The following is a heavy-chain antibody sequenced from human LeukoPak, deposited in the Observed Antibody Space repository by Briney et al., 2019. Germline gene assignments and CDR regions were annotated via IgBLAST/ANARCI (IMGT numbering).Heavy chain of an antibody. CDR1: GFTFSSYA. J-gene: IGHJ4*02. V-gene: IGHV3-23*01. CDR2: ISGSGGST. Sequence: GGSLRLSCAASGFTFSSYAMSWVRQAPGKGLEWVSVISGSGGSTYYADSVKGRFTISRDNSKNTLYLQMNSLRAEDTAVYYCAKVSSWYLAYYFDYWGQGTLVTVSS. CDR3: AKVSSWYLAYYFDY. D-gene: IGHD6-13*01.